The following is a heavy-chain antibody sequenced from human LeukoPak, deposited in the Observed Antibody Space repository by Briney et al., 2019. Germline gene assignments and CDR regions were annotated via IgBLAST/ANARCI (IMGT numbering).Heavy chain of an antibody. D-gene: IGHD5-18*01. V-gene: IGHV4-34*01. Sequence: PSKTLSLTCAVYGRSLSGYYWTWIRQPPGKGLEWIGEINLSGSTNYNPSLKSRVTISVDTSKYRFSLELSPVTAADAAVYYCARGGPNSRLHLWGQGTLVTVSS. CDR2: INLSGST. CDR1: GRSLSGYY. J-gene: IGHJ5*02. CDR3: ARGGPNSRLHL.